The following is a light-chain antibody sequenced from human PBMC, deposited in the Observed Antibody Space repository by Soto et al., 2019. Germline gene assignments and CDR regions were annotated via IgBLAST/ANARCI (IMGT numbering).Light chain of an antibody. CDR3: QQYGSSPWT. CDR1: QSVTNNY. Sequence: EIVLTQSPGTLSLSPGERATLSCRASQSVTNNYLDWFQQKPGQAPRLLIYGASSRATGIPDRFSGSGSGTDFTLTISRLEPEDFAVYYCQQYGSSPWTFGQGTKV. V-gene: IGKV3-20*01. J-gene: IGKJ1*01. CDR2: GAS.